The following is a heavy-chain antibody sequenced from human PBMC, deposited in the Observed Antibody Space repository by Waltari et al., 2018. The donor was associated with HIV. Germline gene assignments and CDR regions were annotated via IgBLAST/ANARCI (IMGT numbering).Heavy chain of an antibody. J-gene: IGHJ6*02. V-gene: IGHV4-39*01. CDR2: IYYSGSA. Sequence: QLQLQESGPGLVQPSATPSLSCKVSGGSISSRNAYWDRIRQPPGKGLEWIGIIYYSGSAYYNPSLKSLVTISVDTSKNQFSLKLSSVTAADTAVYYCARHSLVHSYGMDVWGQGTTVTVSS. D-gene: IGHD3-10*01. CDR1: GGSISSRNAY. CDR3: ARHSLVHSYGMDV.